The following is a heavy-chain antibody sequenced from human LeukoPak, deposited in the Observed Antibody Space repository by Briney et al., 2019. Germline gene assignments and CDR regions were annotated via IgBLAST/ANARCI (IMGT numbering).Heavy chain of an antibody. CDR1: GGSISSGSYY. CDR2: IYTSGST. V-gene: IGHV4-61*02. Sequence: SQTLSLTCTVSGGSISSGSYYWSWIRHPAGKGREWIGRIYTSGSTNYNPSLKSRVTISVDTSKNQFSLRLSSVTAADTAVYYCASSNALVWGYFDYWGQGTLVTVSS. D-gene: IGHD7-27*01. J-gene: IGHJ4*02. CDR3: ASSNALVWGYFDY.